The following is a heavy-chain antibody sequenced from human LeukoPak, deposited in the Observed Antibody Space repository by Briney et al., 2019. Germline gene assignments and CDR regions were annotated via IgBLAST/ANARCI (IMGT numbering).Heavy chain of an antibody. CDR1: GGSISSSSYY. Sequence: SETLCLTCTVSGGSISSSSYYWGWIRQPPGKGLEWIGSIYYSGSTYYNPSLKSRVTISVDTSKNQFSLKLSSVTAADTAVYYCAREGGGYPFDPWGQGTLVTVSS. CDR2: IYYSGST. CDR3: AREGGGYPFDP. D-gene: IGHD3-22*01. V-gene: IGHV4-39*07. J-gene: IGHJ5*02.